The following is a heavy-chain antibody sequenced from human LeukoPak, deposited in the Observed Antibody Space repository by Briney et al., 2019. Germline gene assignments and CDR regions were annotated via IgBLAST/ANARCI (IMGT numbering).Heavy chain of an antibody. CDR2: IYSGGST. V-gene: IGHV3-53*01. D-gene: IGHD3-22*01. Sequence: PGGSLRLSCAASGFTVSSNYMSWVRQAPGKGLEWVSVIYSGGSTYYADSVKGRFTISRDNSKNTLYLQMNSLRAEDTAVYYCASHYDSSGYYYDLHFQHWGQGTLVTVSS. J-gene: IGHJ1*01. CDR3: ASHYDSSGYYYDLHFQH. CDR1: GFTVSSNY.